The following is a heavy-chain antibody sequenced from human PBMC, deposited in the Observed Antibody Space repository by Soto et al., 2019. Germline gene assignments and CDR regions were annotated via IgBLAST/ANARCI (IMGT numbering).Heavy chain of an antibody. J-gene: IGHJ1*01. D-gene: IGHD6-13*01. CDR3: ARDGGYSTWPYQH. Sequence: GGSLRFSCAASGFIFSSYAMHWVRQAPGKGLEWVALISDDGSSKYYADSVKGRFTISRDNSKNTLYLQMNSLRAEDTAVYYCARDGGYSTWPYQHWGQGTLVTVSS. V-gene: IGHV3-30*14. CDR1: GFIFSSYA. CDR2: ISDDGSSK.